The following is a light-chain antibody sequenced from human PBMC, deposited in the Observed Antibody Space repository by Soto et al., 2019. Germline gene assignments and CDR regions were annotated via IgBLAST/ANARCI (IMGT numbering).Light chain of an antibody. CDR3: QQYGRSPPIT. V-gene: IGKV3-20*01. Sequence: ETVMTQSPATLSVFPGERATLSCRASQSVSNNLACYQQKPGPPPRLLIYGASTRATGIPDRFSGSGSGTDFTLTINRLEPEDFAAYYCQQYGRSPPITFGQGTRLEI. CDR2: GAS. J-gene: IGKJ5*01. CDR1: QSVSNN.